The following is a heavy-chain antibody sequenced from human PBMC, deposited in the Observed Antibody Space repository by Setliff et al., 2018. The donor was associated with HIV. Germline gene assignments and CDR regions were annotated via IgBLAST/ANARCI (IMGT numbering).Heavy chain of an antibody. D-gene: IGHD6-19*01. Sequence: GGSLRLSCAASGFVVSSNHMSWVRQAPGKGLEWVSVIYSGGTIYYADSVRGRFTISRDDAEKSVYLQMNSLRAEDTAVYYCAREWAVAGRGGAFDIWGQGTMVTVSS. CDR3: AREWAVAGRGGAFDI. J-gene: IGHJ3*02. CDR2: IYSGGTI. V-gene: IGHV3-66*02. CDR1: GFVVSSNH.